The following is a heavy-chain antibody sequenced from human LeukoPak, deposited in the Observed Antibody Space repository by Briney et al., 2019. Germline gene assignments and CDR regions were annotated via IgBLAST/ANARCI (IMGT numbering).Heavy chain of an antibody. D-gene: IGHD6-13*01. CDR3: ARPGQLARYYFDY. Sequence: GGSLRLSCAASGFTFSSYSMNWVRQAPGEGLEWVSYISSSSGTIYYANSVKGRFTISRDNAKNSLYLQMNSLRAEDTAVYYCARPGQLARYYFDYWGQGTLVTVSS. V-gene: IGHV3-48*04. J-gene: IGHJ4*02. CDR1: GFTFSSYS. CDR2: ISSSSGTI.